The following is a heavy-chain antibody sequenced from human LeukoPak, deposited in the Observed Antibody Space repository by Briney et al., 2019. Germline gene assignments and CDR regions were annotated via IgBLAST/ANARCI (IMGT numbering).Heavy chain of an antibody. J-gene: IGHJ4*02. CDR2: IYTSGST. CDR1: GGSISSYY. Sequence: PSETQSLTCTDSGGSISSYYWSWIRQPAGKGLEWIGRIYTSGSTNYNPSLKSRVTMSVDTSKNQFSLKLSSVTAADTAVYYCARDDSGYSYGTFDYWGQGTLVTVSS. D-gene: IGHD5-18*01. CDR3: ARDDSGYSYGTFDY. V-gene: IGHV4-4*07.